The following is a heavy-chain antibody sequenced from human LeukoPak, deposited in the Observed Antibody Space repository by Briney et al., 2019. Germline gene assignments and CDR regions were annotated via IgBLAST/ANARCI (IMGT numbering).Heavy chain of an antibody. CDR1: GHTFTSYD. Sequence: ASVKVSCKASGHTFTSYDINWVRQATGQGLEWMGWMNPNSGNTGYAQKFQGRVTMTRNSSISTAYMELSSLRSEDTAVSYCARNYYDSSGYYYYYYYGMDVWGQGTTVTVSS. CDR3: ARNYYDSSGYYYYYYYGMDV. V-gene: IGHV1-8*01. CDR2: MNPNSGNT. J-gene: IGHJ6*02. D-gene: IGHD3-22*01.